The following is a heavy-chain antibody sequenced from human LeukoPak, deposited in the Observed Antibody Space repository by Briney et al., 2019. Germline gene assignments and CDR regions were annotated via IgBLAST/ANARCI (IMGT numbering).Heavy chain of an antibody. Sequence: GVSLRLSCAASRFTFSSYAMSWVRQAPGKGLEWVSAISGSGGSTYYADSVKGRFTISRDNSKNTLYLQMNSLRAEDTAVYYCAKPPGSSWYGYFDYWGQGTLVTVSS. V-gene: IGHV3-23*01. CDR1: RFTFSSYA. CDR2: ISGSGGST. J-gene: IGHJ4*02. CDR3: AKPPGSSWYGYFDY. D-gene: IGHD6-13*01.